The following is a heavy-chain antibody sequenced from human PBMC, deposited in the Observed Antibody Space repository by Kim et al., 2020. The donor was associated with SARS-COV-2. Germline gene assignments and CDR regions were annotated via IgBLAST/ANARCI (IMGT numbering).Heavy chain of an antibody. J-gene: IGHJ4*02. CDR2: ISDGGGST. Sequence: GGSLRLSCAASGFNFSTYAMSWVRQAPGKGLEWVSAISDGGGSTYYADSVKGRFTISRDNSKSALYLQMNSLTADDTAVYYCAKDPAHSKYSTSSLPWGDWGQGTQVTVSS. D-gene: IGHD6-6*01. CDR3: AKDPAHSKYSTSSLPWGD. CDR1: GFNFSTYA. V-gene: IGHV3-23*01.